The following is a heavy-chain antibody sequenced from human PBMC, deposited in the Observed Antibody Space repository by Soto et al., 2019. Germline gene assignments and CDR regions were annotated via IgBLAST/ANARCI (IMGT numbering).Heavy chain of an antibody. CDR3: ARETSGFDFYFDY. J-gene: IGHJ4*02. CDR1: GFAFSTYS. V-gene: IGHV3-21*01. CDR2: ISKSSNYI. D-gene: IGHD5-12*01. Sequence: EVQLLESGGGLVKPGGSLRLSCTASGFAFSTYSMNWVRQAPGKGLEWVSSISKSSNYISYADSVKGRFTISRDNAKNSVSLQMNSLRAEDTAVYYCARETSGFDFYFDYWGQGTLLTVSS.